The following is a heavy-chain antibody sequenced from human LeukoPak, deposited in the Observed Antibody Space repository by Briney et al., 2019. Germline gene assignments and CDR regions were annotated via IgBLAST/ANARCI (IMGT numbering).Heavy chain of an antibody. CDR2: ISSSSYI. J-gene: IGHJ3*02. Sequence: GGSLRLSYAASGFTFSSYSMNWVRQAPGKGLEWVSSISSSSYIYYADSVKGRFTISRDNAKNSLYLQMNSLRAEDTAVYYCARGVRRSSTDAFDIWGQGTMVTVSS. D-gene: IGHD1-26*01. CDR1: GFTFSSYS. CDR3: ARGVRRSSTDAFDI. V-gene: IGHV3-21*04.